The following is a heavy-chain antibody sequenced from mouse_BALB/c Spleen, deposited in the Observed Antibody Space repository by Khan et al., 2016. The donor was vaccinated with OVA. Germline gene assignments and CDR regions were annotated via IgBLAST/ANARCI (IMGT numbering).Heavy chain of an antibody. CDR2: IDPFSGGT. Sequence: IQLVQSGPELMKPGASVKISCKASGYSFTSYYIHWVIQSHGKGLEWIGYIDPFSGGTTYNQNFKGKATLTVDKYSSTHSIHLSILTSDNSAVYFCTLHVFCSCFTYWGQGTLVTVSA. CDR3: TLHVFCSCFTY. V-gene: IGHV1S135*01. D-gene: IGHD6-1*01. CDR1: GYSFTSYY. J-gene: IGHJ3*01.